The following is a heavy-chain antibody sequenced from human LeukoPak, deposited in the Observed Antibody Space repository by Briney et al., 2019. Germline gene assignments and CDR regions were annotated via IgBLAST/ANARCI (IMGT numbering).Heavy chain of an antibody. D-gene: IGHD4-23*01. V-gene: IGHV3-53*01. J-gene: IGHJ4*02. CDR2: IYSGGST. CDR3: ARATVVSPNY. CDR1: GFTVSSNY. Sequence: PGGSLRLSCAASGFTVSSNYMSWVRQAPGKGLEWVSVIYSGGSTYYADSVKGRFTISRDDSKNTLYLQMNSLRAEDTAVYYCARATVVSPNYWGQGTLVTVSS.